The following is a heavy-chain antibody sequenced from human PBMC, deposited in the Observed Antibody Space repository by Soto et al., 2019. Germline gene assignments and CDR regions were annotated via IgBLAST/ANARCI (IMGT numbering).Heavy chain of an antibody. CDR2: IYYSGST. CDR1: GGSISSSCYY. CDR3: ARDYSNYYYYYGMDV. D-gene: IGHD4-4*01. J-gene: IGHJ6*02. V-gene: IGHV4-39*01. Sequence: TLSLTCTVSGGSISSSCYYWGWIRQPPGKGLEWIGSIYYSGSTYYNPSLKSRVTISVDTSKNQFSLKLSSVTAADTAVYYCARDYSNYYYYYGMDVWGQGTTVTVSS.